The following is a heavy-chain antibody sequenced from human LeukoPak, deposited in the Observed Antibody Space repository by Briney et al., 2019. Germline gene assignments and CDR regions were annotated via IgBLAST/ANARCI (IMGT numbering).Heavy chain of an antibody. CDR1: GFTFTNYW. D-gene: IGHD1-26*01. V-gene: IGHV3-74*01. CDR2: INGDGTNI. J-gene: IGHJ1*01. CDR3: TRTYRNTLAEYFQH. Sequence: PAGGSLRLSCAASGFTFTNYWVGWVGQAPGKGRLWVSHINGDGTNINYADSVKGRFTMSRDNAKNTVYLQMNSLRAEDTAVYYCTRTYRNTLAEYFQHWGQGTLVTVSS.